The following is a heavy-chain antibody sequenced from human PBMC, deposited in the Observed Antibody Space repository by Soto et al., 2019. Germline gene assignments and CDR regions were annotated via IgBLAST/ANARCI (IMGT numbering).Heavy chain of an antibody. D-gene: IGHD1-26*01. J-gene: IGHJ4*02. CDR1: GPSISSGGYY. Sequence: QVQLQESGPGLVKPSQTLSLTCTVSGPSISSGGYYWSWIRQRPGKGLERLGYIYHSGTSYYIPSLQSRLTMPLDASKNQVSLALGPVTAAGTAVYCWANVGQPSRLRVGSLDFWGQGILVTVSS. V-gene: IGHV4-31*03. CDR3: ANVGQPSRLRVGSLDF. CDR2: IYHSGTS.